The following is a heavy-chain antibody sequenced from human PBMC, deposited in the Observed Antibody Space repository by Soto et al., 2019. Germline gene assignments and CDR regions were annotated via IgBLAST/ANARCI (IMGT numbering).Heavy chain of an antibody. CDR1: GFTFSSYG. CDR3: AKAPPSPYGSGSYLYYYGMDV. J-gene: IGHJ6*02. Sequence: QVQLVESGGGVVQPGRSLRLSCAASGFTFSSYGMHWVRQAPGKGLEWAAVISYDGSNKYYADSVKGRFTISRDNSKNTLYLQMNSLRAEDTAVYYCAKAPPSPYGSGSYLYYYGMDVWGQGTTVTVSS. V-gene: IGHV3-30*18. D-gene: IGHD3-10*01. CDR2: ISYDGSNK.